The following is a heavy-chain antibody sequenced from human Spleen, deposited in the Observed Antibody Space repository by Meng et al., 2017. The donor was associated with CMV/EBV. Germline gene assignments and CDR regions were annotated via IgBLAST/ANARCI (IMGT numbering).Heavy chain of an antibody. V-gene: IGHV3-7*01. Sequence: GESLKISCTASGFTFSNYWMSWVRQAPGKGLEWVANIKQDGSEKYYVDSVKGRSTISRDNAKNSLYLQMNSLRVEDTAVYYCARGSPYGGNSDYYYWGQGTLVTVSS. CDR2: IKQDGSEK. J-gene: IGHJ4*02. CDR1: GFTFSNYW. CDR3: ARGSPYGGNSDYYY. D-gene: IGHD4-23*01.